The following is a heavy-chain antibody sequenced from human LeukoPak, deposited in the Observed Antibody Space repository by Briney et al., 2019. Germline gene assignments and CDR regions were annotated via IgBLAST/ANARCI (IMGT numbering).Heavy chain of an antibody. V-gene: IGHV1-46*01. J-gene: IGHJ4*02. CDR3: ARAARGIVGATADYYFDY. CDR1: GYTFTSYY. D-gene: IGHD1-26*01. CDR2: INPSGGST. Sequence: ASVKVSCKTSGYTFTSYYMHWVRQAPGQGLEWMGIINPSGGSTSYAQKFQGRVTITADESTSTAYMELSSLRSEDTAVYYCARAARGIVGATADYYFDYWGQGTLVTVSS.